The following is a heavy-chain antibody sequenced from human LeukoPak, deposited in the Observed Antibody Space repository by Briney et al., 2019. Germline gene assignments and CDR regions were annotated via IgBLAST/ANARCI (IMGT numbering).Heavy chain of an antibody. J-gene: IGHJ4*02. Sequence: ASVKVSCKASGCTFTGYYMHWVRQAPGQGLEWMGWINPNSGGTNYAQKFQGRVTMTRDTSISTAYMELSRLRSDDTAVYYCARGYCSSTSCYAVDYWGQGTLVTVSS. V-gene: IGHV1-2*02. D-gene: IGHD2-2*01. CDR3: ARGYCSSTSCYAVDY. CDR2: INPNSGGT. CDR1: GCTFTGYY.